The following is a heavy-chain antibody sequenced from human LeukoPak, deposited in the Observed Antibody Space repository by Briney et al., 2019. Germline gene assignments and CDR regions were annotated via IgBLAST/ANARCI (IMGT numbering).Heavy chain of an antibody. CDR1: GFTFSSYG. CDR3: AKGGRLYYYDSSGYYYLDY. J-gene: IGHJ4*02. CDR2: ISYDGSNK. D-gene: IGHD3-22*01. V-gene: IGHV3-30*18. Sequence: GRSLRLSCAASGFTFSSYGMHWVRQAPGKGLEWVAVISYDGSNKYYADSVKGRFTISRDNSKNTLYLQMNSLRAEDTAVYYCAKGGRLYYYDSSGYYYLDYWGQGTLVTVSS.